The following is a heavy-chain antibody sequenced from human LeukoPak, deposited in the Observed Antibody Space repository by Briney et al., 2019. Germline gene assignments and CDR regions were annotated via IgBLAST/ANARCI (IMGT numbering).Heavy chain of an antibody. Sequence: GASVKVSCKASGFTFTSYDINWVRQATGQGLEWMGWMNPNSSNTGYAQKFQGRVTMTRNTSISTAYMELSSLRSEDTAVYYCARGTLNYYDSSGYITTNAFDIWGQGTMVTVSS. V-gene: IGHV1-8*02. J-gene: IGHJ3*02. D-gene: IGHD3-22*01. CDR3: ARGTLNYYDSSGYITTNAFDI. CDR1: GFTFTSYD. CDR2: MNPNSSNT.